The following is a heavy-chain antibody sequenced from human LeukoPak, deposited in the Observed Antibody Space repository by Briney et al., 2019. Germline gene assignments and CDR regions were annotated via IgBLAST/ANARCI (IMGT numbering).Heavy chain of an antibody. D-gene: IGHD1-26*01. V-gene: IGHV1-2*04. CDR3: ARGLYSGSYYSAFDI. J-gene: IGHJ3*02. CDR2: INPNSGGT. CDR1: GYTFTGYY. Sequence: GASVKVSCKASGYTFTGYYMHWVRQAPGQGLEWMGWINPNSGGTNYAQKFQGWVTMTRDTSISTAYMELSRLRSDDTAVYYCARGLYSGSYYSAFDIWGQGTMVTVSS.